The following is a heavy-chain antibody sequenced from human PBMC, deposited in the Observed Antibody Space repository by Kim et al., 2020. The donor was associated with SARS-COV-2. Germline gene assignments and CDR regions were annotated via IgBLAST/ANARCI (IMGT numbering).Heavy chain of an antibody. Sequence: KNYADSVKGRFTITRDNSKNTLYLQMNSLRAEDTAVYYCARDHNYDSLDYWGQGTLVTVSS. V-gene: IGHV3-30*03. D-gene: IGHD3-22*01. CDR3: ARDHNYDSLDY. CDR2: K. J-gene: IGHJ4*02.